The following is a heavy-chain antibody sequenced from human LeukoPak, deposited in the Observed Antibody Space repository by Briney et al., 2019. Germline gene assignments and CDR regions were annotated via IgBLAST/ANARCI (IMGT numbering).Heavy chain of an antibody. CDR3: ARKLLSLYYFDY. CDR1: GFAFSSYA. D-gene: IGHD2-2*01. CDR2: ISYDGSNK. Sequence: GRSLRLSCAALGFAFSSYAMHWVRQAPGKGLEGVAVISYDGSNKYYADSVKGRFTVSRDNSENTLYLQMNSLRAEDTAVYYCARKLLSLYYFDYWGQGTLVTVSS. J-gene: IGHJ4*02. V-gene: IGHV3-30-3*01.